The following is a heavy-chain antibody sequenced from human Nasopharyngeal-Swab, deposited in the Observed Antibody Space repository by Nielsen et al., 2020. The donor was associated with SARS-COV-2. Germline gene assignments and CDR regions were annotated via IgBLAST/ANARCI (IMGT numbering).Heavy chain of an antibody. Sequence: GGSLRLSCAASGFTFDDYTMHWVRQAPGKGLEWVSLISWDGGSTGYADSVKGRFTISRDNAKNSLYLQMNSLRAEDTALYHCAREYYDGGFDPWGQGTLVTVSS. V-gene: IGHV3-20*01. D-gene: IGHD3-3*01. CDR2: ISWDGGST. CDR3: AREYYDGGFDP. CDR1: GFTFDDYT. J-gene: IGHJ5*02.